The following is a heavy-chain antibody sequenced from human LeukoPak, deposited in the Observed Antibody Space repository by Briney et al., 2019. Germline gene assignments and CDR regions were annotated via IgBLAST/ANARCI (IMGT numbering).Heavy chain of an antibody. CDR1: GGSISSYY. J-gene: IGHJ5*02. CDR3: ARVGSGYSNSFDP. Sequence: SETLSLTCTVSGGSISSYYWSWIRQPPGKGLEWIGYIYYSGSTNYNPSLKSRVTISVDTSKNQFSLKLSSVTAADTAVYYCARVGSGYSNSFDPWGQGTLVTVSS. CDR2: IYYSGST. V-gene: IGHV4-59*01. D-gene: IGHD6-13*01.